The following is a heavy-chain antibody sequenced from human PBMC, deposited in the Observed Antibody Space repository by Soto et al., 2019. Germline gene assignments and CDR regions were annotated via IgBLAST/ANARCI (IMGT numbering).Heavy chain of an antibody. CDR2: IIPILGIA. Sequence: QVQQVQSGAEVKKPGSSVKVSCKASGGTFSSYTISWVRQAPGQGLEWMGRIIPILGIANYAQKFQGRVTITADKSTSTAYMELSSPRSEDTAVYYCAGGYSYSYWFDYWGQGTLVTVSS. D-gene: IGHD5-18*01. V-gene: IGHV1-69*02. CDR1: GGTFSSYT. CDR3: AGGYSYSYWFDY. J-gene: IGHJ4*02.